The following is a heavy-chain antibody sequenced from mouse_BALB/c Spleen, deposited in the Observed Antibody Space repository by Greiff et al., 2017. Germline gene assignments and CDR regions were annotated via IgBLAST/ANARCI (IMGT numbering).Heavy chain of an antibody. V-gene: IGHV4-1*02. CDR3: ARAATMITSTSLFAY. Sequence: EVQLVESGGGLVQPGGSLKLSCAASGFAFSRYWMSWVRQAPGKGLEWIGEINPDSSTINYTPSLKDKFIISRDNAKNTLYLQMSKVKSEDTALYYCARAATMITSTSLFAYWGQGTLVTVSA. D-gene: IGHD2-4*01. CDR2: INPDSSTI. J-gene: IGHJ3*01. CDR1: GFAFSRYW.